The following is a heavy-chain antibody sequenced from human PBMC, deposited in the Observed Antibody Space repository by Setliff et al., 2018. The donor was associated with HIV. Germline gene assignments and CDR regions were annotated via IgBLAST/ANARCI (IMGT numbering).Heavy chain of an antibody. CDR1: GCSISSSSYY. V-gene: IGHV4-39*07. CDR2: IYYSGST. D-gene: IGHD4-4*01. J-gene: IGHJ4*02. CDR3: GRDIGTVTDSDY. Sequence: PSETLSLTCTVSGCSISSSSYYWGWIRQPPGKGLEWIGTIYYSGSTYYNPSLKSRVTISVDTSKNQFSLKLSSVTAADTAVYYCGRDIGTVTDSDYWGQGTLVTVSS.